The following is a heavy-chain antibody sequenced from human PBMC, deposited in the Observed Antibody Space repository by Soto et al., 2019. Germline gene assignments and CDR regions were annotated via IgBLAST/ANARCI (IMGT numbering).Heavy chain of an antibody. D-gene: IGHD7-27*01. Sequence: QVQLVQSGAEVKKPGASVKVSCKASGYTFTSYGITWVRQAPGQGLEWMGWISAYNGNTNYAQKLQGRVTMTTDTSTSTAYMELRSLRSDDTAFYYCARHQSPGDAEYRWFDPWGQGTLVTVSS. J-gene: IGHJ5*02. V-gene: IGHV1-18*01. CDR2: ISAYNGNT. CDR3: ARHQSPGDAEYRWFDP. CDR1: GYTFTSYG.